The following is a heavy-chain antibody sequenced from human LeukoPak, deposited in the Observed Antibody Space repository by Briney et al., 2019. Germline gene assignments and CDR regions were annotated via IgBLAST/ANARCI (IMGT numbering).Heavy chain of an antibody. Sequence: SSETLSLTCTVSSDSISGYYWSWVRQPPGKGLEWIGEINHSGSTNYNPSLKSRVTISVDTSKNQFSLKLSSVTAADTAVYYCARVGKDIVVVPAATPVHYFDYWGQGTLVTVSS. CDR2: INHSGST. D-gene: IGHD2-2*01. V-gene: IGHV4-34*01. CDR3: ARVGKDIVVVPAATPVHYFDY. J-gene: IGHJ4*02. CDR1: SDSISGYY.